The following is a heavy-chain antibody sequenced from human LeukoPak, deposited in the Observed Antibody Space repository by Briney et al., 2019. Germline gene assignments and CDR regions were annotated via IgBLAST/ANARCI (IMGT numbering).Heavy chain of an antibody. CDR3: AKGGGSILFDY. CDR1: GFTFSNSA. J-gene: IGHJ4*02. D-gene: IGHD1-26*01. V-gene: IGHV3-23*01. Sequence: GGSLRLSSVASGFTFSNSAMSWVRQAPGKGLEWVSAISGGGGSTYYADSVRGRFTISRDNSKNTLYLQMNSLRAEDTAVYYCAKGGGSILFDYWGQGTLVTVSS. CDR2: ISGGGGST.